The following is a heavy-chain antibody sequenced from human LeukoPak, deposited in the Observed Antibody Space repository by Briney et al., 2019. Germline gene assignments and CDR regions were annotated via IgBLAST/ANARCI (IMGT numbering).Heavy chain of an antibody. Sequence: GESLKISCKGSRYSFTNYWIGWVRQMPGKGLEWMGIIYPGDSDTRYGPSFQGQVTISADKSISTAYLQWSSLKASDTAMYYCARRREGDTFDIWGQGTMVTVSS. V-gene: IGHV5-51*01. CDR1: RYSFTNYW. J-gene: IGHJ3*02. CDR2: IYPGDSDT. CDR3: ARRREGDTFDI.